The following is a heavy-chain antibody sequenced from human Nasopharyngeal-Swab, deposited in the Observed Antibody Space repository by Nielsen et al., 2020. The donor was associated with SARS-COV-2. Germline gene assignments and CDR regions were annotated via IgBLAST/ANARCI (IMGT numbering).Heavy chain of an antibody. Sequence: GGSLRLSCAASGLAFSTYAMSWVRQATGKGLAWVSALSANGSRTYYADSVKGRFTISRDNSKNTLYLQMNTQRAEDTAVYYCAKDRAWGLDYWGQGTLVTVSS. CDR1: GLAFSTYA. CDR3: AKDRAWGLDY. V-gene: IGHV3-23*01. CDR2: LSANGSRT. J-gene: IGHJ4*02. D-gene: IGHD1-26*01.